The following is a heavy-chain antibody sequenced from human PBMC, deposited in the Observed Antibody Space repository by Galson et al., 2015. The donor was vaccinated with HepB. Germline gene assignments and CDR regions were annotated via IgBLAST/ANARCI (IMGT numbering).Heavy chain of an antibody. Sequence: SLRLSCAASGFTFSSYAMHWVRQAPGKGLEWVAVISYDGSNKYYADSVKGRFTISRDNSKNTLYLQMNSLRAEDTAVHYCAREGWNSSSWCNWAFDIWGQGTMVTVSS. CDR2: ISYDGSNK. D-gene: IGHD6-13*01. CDR1: GFTFSSYA. V-gene: IGHV3-30-3*01. CDR3: AREGWNSSSWCNWAFDI. J-gene: IGHJ3*02.